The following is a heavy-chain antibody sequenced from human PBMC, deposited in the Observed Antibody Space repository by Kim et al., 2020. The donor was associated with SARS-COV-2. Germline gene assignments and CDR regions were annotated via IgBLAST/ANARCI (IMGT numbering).Heavy chain of an antibody. V-gene: IGHV4-34*01. Sequence: SDPSLRRRVTISVDTSTNQFSRKLSSVTAADTAVYYCAIGPSIAAAGIDYWGEGTLVTVSS. J-gene: IGHJ4*02. CDR3: AIGPSIAAAGIDY. D-gene: IGHD6-13*01.